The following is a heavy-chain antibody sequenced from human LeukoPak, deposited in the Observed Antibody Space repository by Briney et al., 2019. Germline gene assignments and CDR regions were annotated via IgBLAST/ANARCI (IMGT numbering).Heavy chain of an antibody. CDR2: ISSTSTTI. CDR1: GFTFSDYY. D-gene: IGHD2-15*01. J-gene: IGHJ1*01. Sequence: GGSLRLSCAASGFTFSDYYMSWIRQAPGKGLEWVSYISSTSTTIYYADSVKGRFTISRDNAKNSLYLQMNSLRAEDTAVYYCASLGYCSGSSCYSGYFQHWGQGTLVTVSS. V-gene: IGHV3-11*04. CDR3: ASLGYCSGSSCYSGYFQH.